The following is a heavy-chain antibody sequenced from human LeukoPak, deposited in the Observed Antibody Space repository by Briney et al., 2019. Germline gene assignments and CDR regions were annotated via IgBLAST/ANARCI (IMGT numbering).Heavy chain of an antibody. Sequence: GGSLRLSCAASGFTFSSYWMSWVRQAPGKGLEWVANIKQDGSEKYYVDSVKGRFTISRDNSKNTLYLQMNSLRAEDTAVYYCARVGEKAFHLWPEIDYWGQGTLVTVSS. CDR2: IKQDGSEK. CDR1: GFTFSSYW. D-gene: IGHD5-24*01. V-gene: IGHV3-7*01. J-gene: IGHJ4*02. CDR3: ARVGEKAFHLWPEIDY.